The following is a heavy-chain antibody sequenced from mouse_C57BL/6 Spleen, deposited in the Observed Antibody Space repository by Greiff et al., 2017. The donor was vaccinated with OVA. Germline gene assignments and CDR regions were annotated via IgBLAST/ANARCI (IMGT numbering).Heavy chain of an antibody. CDR2: IHPSDSDT. Sequence: QVQLQQPGAELVKPGASVKVSCKASGYTFTSYWMHWVKQRPGQGLEWIGRIHPSDSDTNYNQKFKGKATLTVDKSSSTAYVQLSSLTSEDSAVYYCAMGYYGSSPYAMDYWGQGTSVTVSS. D-gene: IGHD1-1*01. J-gene: IGHJ4*01. V-gene: IGHV1-74*01. CDR1: GYTFTSYW. CDR3: AMGYYGSSPYAMDY.